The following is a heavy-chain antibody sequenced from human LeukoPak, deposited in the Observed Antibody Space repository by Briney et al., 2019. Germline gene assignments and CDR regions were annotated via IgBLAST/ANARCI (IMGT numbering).Heavy chain of an antibody. CDR3: AKARGLGIVGAHFDY. CDR2: ISRDGGTT. D-gene: IGHD1-26*01. CDR1: GFTFSSYA. Sequence: GGSLRLSCAASGFTFSSYAMTWVRQAPGKGLEWVSTISRDGGTTYYPDSVKGRFTISRDNSKNTLYLQMNSLRAEDTAVYYCAKARGLGIVGAHFDYWGQGTLVTVSS. J-gene: IGHJ4*02. V-gene: IGHV3-23*01.